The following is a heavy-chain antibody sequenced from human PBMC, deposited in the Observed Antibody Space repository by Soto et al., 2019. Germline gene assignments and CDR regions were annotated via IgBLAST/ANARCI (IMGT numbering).Heavy chain of an antibody. V-gene: IGHV3-30*03. CDR2: ISYDGSNK. D-gene: IGHD4-17*01. J-gene: IGHJ5*02. CDR1: GFTFSSYG. Sequence: GGSLRLSCAASGFTFSSYGMHWVRQAPGKGLEWVAVISYDGSNKYYADSVKGRFTISRDNSKNTLYLQMNSLRAEDTAVYYCARDRSTVTTYLREYNWFDPWGQGTLVTVSS. CDR3: ARDRSTVTTYLREYNWFDP.